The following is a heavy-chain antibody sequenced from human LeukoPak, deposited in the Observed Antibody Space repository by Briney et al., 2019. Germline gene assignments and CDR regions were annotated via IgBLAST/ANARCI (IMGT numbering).Heavy chain of an antibody. CDR1: GGSFSVYY. D-gene: IGHD3-22*01. J-gene: IGHJ3*02. CDR2: ITHSGST. CDR3: ARVYYFSAFDI. Sequence: SEPLSLTCAVYGGSFSVYYWRWIRQPPEKGLEWIGEITHSGSTYDNPSLKSRVTISIDTSKNQFSLKLSSVTAADTAVYHCARVYYFSAFDIWGQGTMVTVSS. V-gene: IGHV4-34*01.